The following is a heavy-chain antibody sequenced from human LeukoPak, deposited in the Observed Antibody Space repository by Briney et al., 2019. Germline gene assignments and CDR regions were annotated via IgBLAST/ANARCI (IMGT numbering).Heavy chain of an antibody. D-gene: IGHD1-1*01. CDR1: GGSFSGYY. CDR2: INHSGST. CDR3: ARPVPSRLGWFDP. V-gene: IGHV4-34*01. Sequence: PSETLSLTCAVYGGSFSGYYWSWIRQPPGKGLEWIGEINHSGSTNYNPSLNSRVTISVDTSKNQFSLKLSSVTAADTAVYYCARPVPSRLGWFDPWGQGTLVTVSS. J-gene: IGHJ5*02.